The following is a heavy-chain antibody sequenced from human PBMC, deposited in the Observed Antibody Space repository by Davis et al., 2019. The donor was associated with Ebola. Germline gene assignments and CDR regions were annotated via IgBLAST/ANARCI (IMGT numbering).Heavy chain of an antibody. CDR2: INSDGSST. J-gene: IGHJ4*02. D-gene: IGHD6-19*01. V-gene: IGHV3-74*01. CDR1: GFTFSSYW. CDR3: ARDRGIWLALYYFDY. Sequence: PGGSLRLSCAASGFTFSSYWMHWVRQAPGKGLVWVSRINSDGSSTSYADSVKGRFTISRDNYKNTLYLKMNSRRAEDTAVYYCARDRGIWLALYYFDYWGQGTLVTVSS.